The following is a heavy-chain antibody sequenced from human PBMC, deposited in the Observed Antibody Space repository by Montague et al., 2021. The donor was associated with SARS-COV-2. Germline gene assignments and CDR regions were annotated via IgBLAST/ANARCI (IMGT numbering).Heavy chain of an antibody. D-gene: IGHD6-25*01. V-gene: IGHV4-39*01. CDR1: GGSIRTSSYY. J-gene: IGHJ3*02. CDR2: IYYSGST. CDR3: AMRGGALDAFDI. Sequence: LRLSCTVSGGSIRTSSYYWGWIRQPPGKGLDWLGSIYYSGSTYYNPSLKSRVTISVDTSKNQFSLKLSSVTAADTAVYYCAMRGGALDAFDIWGQGTMVIVSS.